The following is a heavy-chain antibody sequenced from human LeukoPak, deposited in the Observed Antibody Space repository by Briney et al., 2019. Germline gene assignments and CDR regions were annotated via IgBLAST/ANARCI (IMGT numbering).Heavy chain of an antibody. J-gene: IGHJ4*02. CDR1: GFTFDDYG. CDR2: INWNGGST. V-gene: IGHV3-20*04. D-gene: IGHD3-22*01. Sequence: PGGSLRLSCAASGFTFDDYGMSWVRQAPGKGLEWVSGINWNGGSTGYADSVKGRFTISRDNAKNSLYLQMNSLRAEDTALYYCARKYYYDSSGYYLYYFDYWGQGTLVTVSS. CDR3: ARKYYYDSSGYYLYYFDY.